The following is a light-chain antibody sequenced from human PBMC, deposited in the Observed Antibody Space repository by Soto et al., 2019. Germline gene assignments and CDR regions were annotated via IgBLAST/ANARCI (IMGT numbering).Light chain of an antibody. CDR1: SSDVGNYKY. Sequence: QSALTQSPSASGSPGQSVTISCTGTSSDVGNYKYVSWYQQHPGKAPKLMIYEVSKRTSGVPDRFSGSKSGNTASLPVSGLQVEDEADYYCSSYAGSNLWVFGGGTKLTVL. CDR3: SSYAGSNLWV. CDR2: EVS. J-gene: IGLJ3*02. V-gene: IGLV2-8*01.